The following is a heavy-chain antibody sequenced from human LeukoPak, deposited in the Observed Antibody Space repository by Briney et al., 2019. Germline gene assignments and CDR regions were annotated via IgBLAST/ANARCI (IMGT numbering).Heavy chain of an antibody. CDR1: GGSISSSSYY. J-gene: IGHJ4*02. D-gene: IGHD2-2*01. CDR2: ILYSGNT. Sequence: SETLSLTCTVSGGSISSSSYYWGWIRQPPGKGLEWIGSILYSGNTHYNPSLKSRVTISVDTSKNQFSLKLSSVTAADTAVYYCARLGQYRGYWGQGTLVTVSS. V-gene: IGHV4-39*07. CDR3: ARLGQYRGY.